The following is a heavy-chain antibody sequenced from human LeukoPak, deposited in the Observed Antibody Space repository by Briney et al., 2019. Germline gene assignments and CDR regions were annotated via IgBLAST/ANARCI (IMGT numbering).Heavy chain of an antibody. CDR3: ARGSVGYCSGGSCFYKSFDY. D-gene: IGHD2-15*01. Sequence: PGGSLRLSCAASGFTFSSYAVHWVRQAPGKGLEYVSAISSNGGSTYYANSVKGRFTISRDNSKNTLYLQMGSLGAEDMAVYYCARGSVGYCSGGSCFYKSFDYWGQGTLVTVSS. V-gene: IGHV3-64*01. J-gene: IGHJ4*02. CDR2: ISSNGGST. CDR1: GFTFSSYA.